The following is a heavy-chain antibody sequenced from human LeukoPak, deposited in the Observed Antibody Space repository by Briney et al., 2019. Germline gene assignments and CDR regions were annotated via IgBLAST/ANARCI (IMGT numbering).Heavy chain of an antibody. V-gene: IGHV3-48*02. D-gene: IGHD3-16*02. CDR1: GFTFNIYS. CDR2: ISSSSSTI. CDR3: ATEFTASYRLDH. Sequence: GGSLRLSCAASGFTFNIYSMNWVRQAPGKGLEWLSYISSSSSTIYYADSVKGRFTISRDNARNSLYLQMNSLRDEDTAVYYCATEFTASYRLDHWGQGTLVTVSS. J-gene: IGHJ5*02.